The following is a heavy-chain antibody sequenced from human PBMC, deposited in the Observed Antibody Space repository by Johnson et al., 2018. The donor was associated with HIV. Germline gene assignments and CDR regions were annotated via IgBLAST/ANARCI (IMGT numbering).Heavy chain of an antibody. CDR1: GFTFSSYA. CDR2: ISYDGSNK. D-gene: IGHD1-26*01. CDR3: ARDYREANAFDI. J-gene: IGHJ3*02. Sequence: QVQLVESGGGVVQPGRSLRLSCAVSGFTFSSYAMHWVRQAPGKGLEWVAVISYDGSNKYYADSVKGRFSISRDNSKNTLYLQMNSLRAEDTAVYYCARDYREANAFDIWGQGTMVTVSS. V-gene: IGHV3-30-3*01.